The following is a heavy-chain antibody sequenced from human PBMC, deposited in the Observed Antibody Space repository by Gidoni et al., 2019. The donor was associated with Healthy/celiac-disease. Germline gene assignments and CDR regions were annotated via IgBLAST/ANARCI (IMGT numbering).Heavy chain of an antibody. Sequence: ELQLLASGGGLVQPGGSLRLSCAASRFSFRIHAMSWVRQAPGKGLEWVSTIGVRDGSTYYADSVKGRFTVSRDNSKNTLYLQMNSLRAEDTAIYYCTKRVGFTFDYWGQGTLVTVSS. D-gene: IGHD1-26*01. V-gene: IGHV3-23*01. CDR1: RFSFRIHA. J-gene: IGHJ4*02. CDR3: TKRVGFTFDY. CDR2: IGVRDGST.